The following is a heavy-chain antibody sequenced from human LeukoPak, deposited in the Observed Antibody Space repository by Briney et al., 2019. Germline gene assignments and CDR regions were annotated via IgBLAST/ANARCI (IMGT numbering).Heavy chain of an antibody. D-gene: IGHD4-17*01. CDR3: ARSATVTTGYFDY. Sequence: PSETLSLTCSVSGGSISSSGHYWGWIRQSPEKGLDWMGSIYSNGNTYYNPSVKSRVTMSVDTSKNQFSLKLTSVTAAETAVYYCARSATVTTGYFDYWGQGALVTVSS. CDR1: GGSISSSGHY. V-gene: IGHV4-39*07. CDR2: IYSNGNT. J-gene: IGHJ4*02.